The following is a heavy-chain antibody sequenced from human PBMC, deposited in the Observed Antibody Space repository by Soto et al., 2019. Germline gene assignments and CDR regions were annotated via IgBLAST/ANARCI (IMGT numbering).Heavy chain of an antibody. CDR1: GYTFTSYD. Sequence: ASVKVSCKASGYTFTSYDINWVRQATGQGLEWMGWMNPNSGNTGYAQKFQGRVTMTRNTSISTAYMELSSLRSEDTAVYYCARGKAYCSGGSCYSDWFDPWGQGTLVTV. D-gene: IGHD2-15*01. J-gene: IGHJ5*02. CDR2: MNPNSGNT. V-gene: IGHV1-8*01. CDR3: ARGKAYCSGGSCYSDWFDP.